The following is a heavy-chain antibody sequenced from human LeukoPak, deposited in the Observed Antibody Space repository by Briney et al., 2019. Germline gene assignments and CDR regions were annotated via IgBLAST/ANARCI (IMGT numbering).Heavy chain of an antibody. Sequence: PGGSLRLSCAASGFTFSRYWMTWVRQAPGKGLEWVANINQDGREKNYVDSVKGRFTISRDNTENSLYLQMNSLRAEDTAVYYCARDTYGDGDYWGQGTLVTVSS. V-gene: IGHV3-7*01. CDR3: ARDTYGDGDY. CDR2: INQDGREK. CDR1: GFTFSRYW. J-gene: IGHJ4*02. D-gene: IGHD4-17*01.